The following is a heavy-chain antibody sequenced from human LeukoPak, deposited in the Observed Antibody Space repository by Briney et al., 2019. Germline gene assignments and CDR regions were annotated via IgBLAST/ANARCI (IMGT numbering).Heavy chain of an antibody. V-gene: IGHV3-23*01. Sequence: GGSLRLSCAASGFTFSSYAMSWVRQAPGKGLEWVSGISGSGGSTYYADSVKGRFTISRDNSKNTLYLQMGSLRAEDMAVYYCARGRGLPRGYYYMDVWGKGTTVTISS. CDR3: ARGRGLPRGYYYMDV. J-gene: IGHJ6*03. CDR1: GFTFSSYA. D-gene: IGHD1-14*01. CDR2: ISGSGGST.